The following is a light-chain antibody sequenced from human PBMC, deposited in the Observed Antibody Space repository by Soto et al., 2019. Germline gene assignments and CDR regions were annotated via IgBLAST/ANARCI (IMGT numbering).Light chain of an antibody. CDR3: QQYYSFPWT. CDR2: GAS. J-gene: IGKJ1*01. Sequence: IELTQSPSSLSASVGDRVTITCRASQGISSYLGWYRQKPGKAPKLLIYGASTLQSGVPSRFSGSGSGTDFTLTISCLQSEDFATYYCQQYYSFPWTFGQGTKVDIK. CDR1: QGISSY. V-gene: IGKV1-9*01.